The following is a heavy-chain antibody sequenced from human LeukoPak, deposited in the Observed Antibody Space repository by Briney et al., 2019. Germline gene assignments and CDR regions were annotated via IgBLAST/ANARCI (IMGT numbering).Heavy chain of an antibody. D-gene: IGHD3-9*01. V-gene: IGHV1-69*01. CDR3: ARGALRYFDWSFDY. CDR2: IIPIFGTA. J-gene: IGHJ4*02. Sequence: ASVKVSCKASGGTFSSYAISWVRQAPGQGLEWMGGIIPIFGTANYAQKFQGRVTITADESTSTAYMELSSLRSEDTAVYYCARGALRYFDWSFDYWGQGTLVTVSS. CDR1: GGTFSSYA.